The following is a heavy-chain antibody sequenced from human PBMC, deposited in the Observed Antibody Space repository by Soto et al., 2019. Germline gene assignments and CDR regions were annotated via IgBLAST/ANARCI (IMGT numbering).Heavy chain of an antibody. V-gene: IGHV3-30-3*01. CDR3: ASPLLGEFSPY. CDR1: GFTFSSYS. D-gene: IGHD3-16*02. J-gene: IGHJ4*02. CDR2: ISSDGSNK. Sequence: QVQLVESGGGVVQPGRSLRLSCAASGFTFSSYSLDWVRQAPGTGLEWVAGISSDGSNKYYADSVKGRFTISRDNSQNTLYLQMNSLKGEDTAVDYGASPLLGEFSPYWGQGTLGTVSS.